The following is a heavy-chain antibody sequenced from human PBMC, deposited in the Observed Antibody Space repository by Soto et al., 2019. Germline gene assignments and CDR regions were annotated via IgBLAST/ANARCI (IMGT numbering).Heavy chain of an antibody. J-gene: IGHJ3*02. CDR3: AKDPNGNYVGAFDM. D-gene: IGHD1-7*01. V-gene: IGHV3-23*01. CDR2: ISSSGDST. CDR1: GFTFSPYA. Sequence: GGSLRLSCVASGFTFSPYAMSWVRQAPGKGLEWVSGISSSGDSTYYADSVKGRFTISRDNSKNMLYLQMSSLRADDTALYYCAKDPNGNYVGAFDMRGHGTMVTASS.